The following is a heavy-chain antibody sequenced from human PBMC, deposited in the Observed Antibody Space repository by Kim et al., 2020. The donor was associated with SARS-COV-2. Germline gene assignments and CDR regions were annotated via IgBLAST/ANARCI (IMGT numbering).Heavy chain of an antibody. J-gene: IGHJ3*02. CDR3: TRRGGEGVFDI. V-gene: IGHV3-9*01. Sequence: SLRLSCVASGFTFGDSAMHWVRQAPGKGLEWVSGIGWNSGNIGYAGSVRGRFTISRDTAKNSLHLQMNSPEPEDTALYYCTRRGGEGVFDIWGPGTMV. D-gene: IGHD3-16*01. CDR2: IGWNSGNI. CDR1: GFTFGDSA.